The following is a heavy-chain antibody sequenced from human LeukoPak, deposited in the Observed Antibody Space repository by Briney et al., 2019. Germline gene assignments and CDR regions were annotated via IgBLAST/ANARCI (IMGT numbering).Heavy chain of an antibody. J-gene: IGHJ4*02. D-gene: IGHD3-3*01. Sequence: PGRSLRFSCAASGFTLSSYAKQWVRQDPGKGLEWVAVISYDGSNKYYADSVKGRFTISRDNSKNTLYLQMNSLRAEDTAVYYCARDEDLGFDYWGQGTLVTVSS. CDR1: GFTLSSYA. CDR2: ISYDGSNK. V-gene: IGHV3-30-3*01. CDR3: ARDEDLGFDY.